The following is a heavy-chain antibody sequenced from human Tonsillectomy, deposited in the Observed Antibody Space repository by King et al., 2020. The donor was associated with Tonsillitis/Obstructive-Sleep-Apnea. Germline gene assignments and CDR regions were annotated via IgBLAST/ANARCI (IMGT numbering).Heavy chain of an antibody. CDR3: ARGIKALDY. CDR2: IYYSGST. V-gene: IGHV4-59*01. D-gene: IGHD2-15*01. CDR1: GGSISSYY. Sequence: QLQESGPGLVKPSETLSLTCTVSGGSISSYYWSWIRQPPGKGLGWIGYIYYSGSTNYNPSLQSRVTISVDTSKNQFSLKLSSVTAADTAVYYCARGIKALDYWGQGTLVTVSS. J-gene: IGHJ4*02.